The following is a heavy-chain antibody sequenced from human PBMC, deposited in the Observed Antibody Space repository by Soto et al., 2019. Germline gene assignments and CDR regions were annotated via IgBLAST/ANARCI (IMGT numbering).Heavy chain of an antibody. CDR1: GFTFNAYA. CDR3: AGVAPDYITSVDH. V-gene: IGHV3-23*01. J-gene: IGHJ4*02. Sequence: DVQLLESGGGLVQPGGSLRLSCAASGFTFNAYAMTWVRQAPGKGLEWVSAIGGSGGNRYYAGSVRGRFTISRDNSKDTVDLQMNSLRVEDPAVYYCAGVAPDYITSVDHGGRGILVSVPS. CDR2: IGGSGGNR. D-gene: IGHD4-4*01.